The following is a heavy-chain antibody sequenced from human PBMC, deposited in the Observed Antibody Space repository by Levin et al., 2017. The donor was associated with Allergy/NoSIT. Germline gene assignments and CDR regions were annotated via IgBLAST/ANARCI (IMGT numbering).Heavy chain of an antibody. V-gene: IGHV4-30-4*01. CDR2: IYYSGST. D-gene: IGHD4-11*01. CDR3: ARAYSPATEHHDAFDI. Sequence: SETLSLTCTVSGGSISSGDYYWSWIRQPPGKGLEWIGYIYYSGSTYYNPSLKSRVTISVDTSKNQFSLKLSSVTAADTAVYYCARAYSPATEHHDAFDIWGQGTMVTVSS. CDR1: GGSISSGDYY. J-gene: IGHJ3*02.